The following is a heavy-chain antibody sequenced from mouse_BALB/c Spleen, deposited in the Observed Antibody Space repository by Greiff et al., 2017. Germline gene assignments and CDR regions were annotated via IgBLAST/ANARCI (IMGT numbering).Heavy chain of an antibody. D-gene: IGHD1-1*01. CDR1: GFAFSSYD. V-gene: IGHV5-12-1*01. CDR3: ARHGGNYYGSLGDY. CDR2: ISSGGGST. J-gene: IGHJ4*01. Sequence: EVQGVESGGGLVKPGGSLKLSCAASGFAFSSYDMSWVRQTPEKRLEWVAYISSGGGSTYYPDTVKGRFTISRDNAKNTLYLQMSSLKSEDTAMYYCARHGGNYYGSLGDYWGQGTSVTVSS.